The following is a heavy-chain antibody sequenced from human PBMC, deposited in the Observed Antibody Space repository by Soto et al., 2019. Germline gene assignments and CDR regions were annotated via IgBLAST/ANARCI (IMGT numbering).Heavy chain of an antibody. J-gene: IGHJ4*02. CDR1: GFIFDDYA. Sequence: PGGSLRLSCAASGFIFDDYAMHWVRQAPGKGLEWVSGISWDSGSIIYADSVKGRFTISRDNAKNTLYLQMNSLGAEDTAVYYCARDQDSSGWYEFDYWGQGMLVTV. V-gene: IGHV3-9*01. CDR2: ISWDSGSI. CDR3: ARDQDSSGWYEFDY. D-gene: IGHD6-19*01.